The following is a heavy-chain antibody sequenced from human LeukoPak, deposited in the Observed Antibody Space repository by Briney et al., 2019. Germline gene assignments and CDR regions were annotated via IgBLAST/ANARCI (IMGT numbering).Heavy chain of an antibody. CDR1: GYTFTSYA. V-gene: IGHV1-18*01. CDR3: ARLDCGVNKFDY. CDR2: FSTFNGNT. Sequence: ASVKVSCKASGYTFTSYAMHWVRQAPGQRLEWMGWFSTFNGNTNYVQKLQGRVTMTTDTTTSTAYMELRSLRSDDTAMYYCARLDCGVNKFDYWGQGTLVTVSS. J-gene: IGHJ4*02. D-gene: IGHD3/OR15-3a*01.